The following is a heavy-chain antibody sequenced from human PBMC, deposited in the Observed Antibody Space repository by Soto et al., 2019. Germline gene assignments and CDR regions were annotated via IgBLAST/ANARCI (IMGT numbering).Heavy chain of an antibody. D-gene: IGHD3-22*01. CDR3: ARDRTSMAYYYDSSGSPNWFDP. V-gene: IGHV3-11*06. CDR1: GFTFSDYY. Sequence: QVQLVESGGGLVKPGGSLRLSCAASGFTFSDYYMSWIRQAPGKGLAWVSYISSSSSYTNYADSVKGRFTISRDNAKNSRYLQMHSLRAEDPAVYYCARDRTSMAYYYDSSGSPNWFDPWGQGTLVTVSS. CDR2: ISSSSSYT. J-gene: IGHJ5*02.